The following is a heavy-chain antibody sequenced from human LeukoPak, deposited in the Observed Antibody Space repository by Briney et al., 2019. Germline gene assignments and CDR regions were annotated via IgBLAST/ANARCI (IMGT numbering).Heavy chain of an antibody. CDR1: GYSISSGYY. CDR2: IYHSGST. V-gene: IGHV4-38-2*01. CDR3: ARHVTSIAAAGTVDY. D-gene: IGHD6-13*01. J-gene: IGHJ4*02. Sequence: SETLSLTCAVSGYSISSGYYWGWIRQPPGKGLEWIGSIYHSGSTHYNPSLKSRVTISVDTSKNQFSLKLSSVTAADTAVYYCARHVTSIAAAGTVDYWGQGTLVTVSS.